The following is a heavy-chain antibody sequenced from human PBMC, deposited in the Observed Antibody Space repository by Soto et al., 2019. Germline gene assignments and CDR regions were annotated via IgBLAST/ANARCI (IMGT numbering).Heavy chain of an antibody. D-gene: IGHD1-26*01. J-gene: IGHJ4*02. CDR2: ISGSGGST. CDR3: AKGVGAKRYDFEY. Sequence: EVQLVESGGGLVQPGGSLRLSCAASGFTFSTYAMTWVRQAPGKGLEWVSGISGSGGSTYHADSVKGRFTISRDSSKNTVYLQMNSLRAEDTAVYYCAKGVGAKRYDFEYWGQGTLVTVSS. CDR1: GFTFSTYA. V-gene: IGHV3-23*04.